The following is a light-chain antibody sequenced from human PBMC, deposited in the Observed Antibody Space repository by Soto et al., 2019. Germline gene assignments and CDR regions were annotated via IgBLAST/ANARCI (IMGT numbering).Light chain of an antibody. CDR2: TTN. J-gene: IGLJ3*02. Sequence: QSVLTQPPSASGTPGQRVTISCSGSSSNIGSNYVYWYQQLPGTAPKLLIYTTNQRPSGVPDRFSGCKSGTSASLAISGLRSEDEADYYCSGWDDSLSGWVFGGGTKLTVL. CDR3: SGWDDSLSGWV. V-gene: IGLV1-47*01. CDR1: SSNIGSNY.